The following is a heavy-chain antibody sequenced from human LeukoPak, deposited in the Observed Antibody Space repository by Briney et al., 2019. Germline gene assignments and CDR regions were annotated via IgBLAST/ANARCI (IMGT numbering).Heavy chain of an antibody. CDR1: GYTFTGYY. CDR2: INPNSGGT. Sequence: ASVKVSCKASGYTFTGYYMHWVRQAPGQGLEWMGWINPNSGGTNYAQKFQGRVTMTRDTSISTAYLQWSSLKASDTAMYYCARRASQWLENYYGMDVRGQGTTVTVSS. V-gene: IGHV1-2*02. D-gene: IGHD6-19*01. CDR3: ARRASQWLENYYGMDV. J-gene: IGHJ6*02.